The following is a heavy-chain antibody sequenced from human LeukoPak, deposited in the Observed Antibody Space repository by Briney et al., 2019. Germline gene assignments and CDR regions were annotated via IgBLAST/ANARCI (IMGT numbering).Heavy chain of an antibody. CDR3: ARRTPTVTTYDYGMDV. Sequence: GGSLRLSCAASGFTFSSYGMHWVRQAPGKGLEWVAVISYDGSNKYYADSVKGRFTISRDNSKNTLYLQMNSLRAEDTAVYYCARRTPTVTTYDYGMDVWGQGTTVTVSS. CDR2: ISYDGSNK. J-gene: IGHJ6*02. CDR1: GFTFSSYG. D-gene: IGHD4-11*01. V-gene: IGHV3-30*03.